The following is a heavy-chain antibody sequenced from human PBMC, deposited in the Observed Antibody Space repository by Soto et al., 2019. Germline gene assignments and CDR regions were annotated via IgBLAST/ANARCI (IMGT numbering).Heavy chain of an antibody. CDR3: ARGDSGYPYACDI. D-gene: IGHD5-12*01. Sequence: QVQLVQSGAEVKKPGSSVKVSCKASGGIFSSYSISWVRQAPAQGLEWMGRIIQMAGMTNYAQRCGGRVTISADKSTSTAYMELTSLSSEDTGIYCGARGDSGYPYACDIWGHGTLVSVSS. J-gene: IGHJ3*02. V-gene: IGHV1-69*02. CDR2: IIQMAGMT. CDR1: GGIFSSYS.